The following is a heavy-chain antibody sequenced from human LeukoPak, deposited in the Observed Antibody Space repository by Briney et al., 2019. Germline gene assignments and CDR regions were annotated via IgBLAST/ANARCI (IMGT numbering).Heavy chain of an antibody. CDR3: ARHRYDPTAFDY. D-gene: IGHD5-12*01. Sequence: PSQTLSLTCTVSGGSISSGSYYWSWIRQPPGKGLEWIGYIYYSGNTNYNPSLKSRVTISVDTSKNQFSLKLSSVTAADTAVYYCARHRYDPTAFDYWGQGTLVTVSS. V-gene: IGHV4-61*01. J-gene: IGHJ4*02. CDR1: GGSISSGSYY. CDR2: IYYSGNT.